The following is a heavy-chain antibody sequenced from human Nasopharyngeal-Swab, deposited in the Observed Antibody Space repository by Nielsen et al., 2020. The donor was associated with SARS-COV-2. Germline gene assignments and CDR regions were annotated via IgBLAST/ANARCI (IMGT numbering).Heavy chain of an antibody. Sequence: GSLRLSCTVSGGSVSSGSYYWSWIRQPPGKGLEWIGYIYYSGSTNYNPSLKSRVTISVDTSKNQFSLKLSSVTAADTAVYYCATGEWLSLDYWGQGTLVTVSS. CDR3: ATGEWLSLDY. CDR1: GGSVSSGSYY. D-gene: IGHD3-3*01. V-gene: IGHV4-61*01. J-gene: IGHJ4*02. CDR2: IYYSGST.